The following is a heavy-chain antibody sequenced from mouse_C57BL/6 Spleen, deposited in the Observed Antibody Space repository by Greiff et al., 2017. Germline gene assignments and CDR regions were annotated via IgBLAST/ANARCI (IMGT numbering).Heavy chain of an antibody. CDR3: ARSGSSSGWFAY. CDR1: GYAFSSSW. J-gene: IGHJ3*01. CDR2: IYPGDGDT. V-gene: IGHV1-82*01. D-gene: IGHD3-2*02. Sequence: VQLQESGPELVKPGASVKISCKASGYAFSSSWMNWVKQRPGKGLEWIGRIYPGDGDTNYNGKFKGKATLTADKSSSTAYMQLSSLTSEDSAVYFCARSGSSSGWFAYWGQGTLVTVSA.